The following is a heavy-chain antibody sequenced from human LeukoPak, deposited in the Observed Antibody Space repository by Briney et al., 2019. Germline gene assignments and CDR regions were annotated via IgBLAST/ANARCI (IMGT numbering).Heavy chain of an antibody. CDR2: INAGDGST. J-gene: IGHJ4*02. Sequence: GASVKVSCKASGYTFTDYTIYWMRQAPGQRLEWMGWINAGDGSTGYSQKFQGRVTITRDTSASTAYMELSSLRSEDTAVYYCARSHWSNGYWGQGTLVTVSS. V-gene: IGHV1-3*01. CDR1: GYTFTDYT. CDR3: ARSHWSNGY. D-gene: IGHD1/OR15-1a*01.